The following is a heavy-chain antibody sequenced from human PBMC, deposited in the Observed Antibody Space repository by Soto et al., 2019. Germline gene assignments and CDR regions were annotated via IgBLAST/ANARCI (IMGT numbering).Heavy chain of an antibody. CDR2: ISSSSSYI. V-gene: IGHV3-21*01. CDR1: GFTFSSYS. D-gene: IGHD2-2*01. CDR3: AREHNHCSSTSCYLEY. Sequence: GAPRLSCAASGFTFSSYSMNWVRQAPGKGLEWVSSISSSSSYIYYADSVKGRFTISRDNAKNSLYLQINSLRAEDTAVYYCAREHNHCSSTSCYLEYWGQGTLVTVSS. J-gene: IGHJ4*02.